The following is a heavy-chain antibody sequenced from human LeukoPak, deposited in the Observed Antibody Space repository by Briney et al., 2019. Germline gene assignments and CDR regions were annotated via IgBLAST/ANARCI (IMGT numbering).Heavy chain of an antibody. V-gene: IGHV4-4*02. D-gene: IGHD3-9*01. J-gene: IGHJ4*02. CDR3: ARRGVSRYFDWFF. CDR1: GGSISSSKW. CDR2: IYYSGTT. Sequence: SETLSLTCAVSGGSISSSKWWIWVRQPPGKGLEWIGTIYYSGTTYYNPSLKSRVTISVDTSKDQFSLKLNSVTAADTAVYYCARRGVSRYFDWFFWGQGTLVTVSS.